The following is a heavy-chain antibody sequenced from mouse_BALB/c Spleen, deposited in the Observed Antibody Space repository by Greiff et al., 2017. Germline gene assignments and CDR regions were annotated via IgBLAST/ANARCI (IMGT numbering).Heavy chain of an antibody. CDR2: INPSNGRT. Sequence: QVQLQQPGAELVKPGASVKLSCKASGYTFTSYWMHWVKQRPGQGLEWIGEINPSNGRTNYNEKFKSKATLTVDKSSSTAYMQLSSLTSEDSAVYYCARRSTFAYWGQGTLVTVSA. V-gene: IGHV1S81*02. CDR3: ARRSTFAY. CDR1: GYTFTSYW. J-gene: IGHJ3*01. D-gene: IGHD2-1*01.